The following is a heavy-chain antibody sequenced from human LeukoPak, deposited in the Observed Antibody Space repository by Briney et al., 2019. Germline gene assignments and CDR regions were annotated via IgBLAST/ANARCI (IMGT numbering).Heavy chain of an antibody. Sequence: SQTLSLTCTVSGGSISSGGYYWSWIRQPPGKGLEWIGYIFQSGSTYYNPSLKSRVTISVDRSKNQFSLKLSSVTAADTAVYYCARVGSDWNDVRYNWFDPWGQGTLVTVSS. D-gene: IGHD1-1*01. J-gene: IGHJ5*02. CDR2: IFQSGST. CDR3: ARVGSDWNDVRYNWFDP. CDR1: GGSISSGGYY. V-gene: IGHV4-30-2*01.